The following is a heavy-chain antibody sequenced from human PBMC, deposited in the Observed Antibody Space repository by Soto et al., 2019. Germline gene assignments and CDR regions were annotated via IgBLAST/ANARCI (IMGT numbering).Heavy chain of an antibody. CDR3: ARELGPMTTVPENWYFGL. CDR1: GFTFSNYG. Sequence: VQLVESGGGLVEAGGSLRLSCAASGFTFSNYGMHWVRQAPGKGLEWVAVISYDESNKYYADSVKGRFTLSRDNSKNTVYLQMNSLRAEDTAVYYCARELGPMTTVPENWYFGLWGRGTLVTVSS. V-gene: IGHV3-30*03. D-gene: IGHD4-17*01. J-gene: IGHJ2*01. CDR2: ISYDESNK.